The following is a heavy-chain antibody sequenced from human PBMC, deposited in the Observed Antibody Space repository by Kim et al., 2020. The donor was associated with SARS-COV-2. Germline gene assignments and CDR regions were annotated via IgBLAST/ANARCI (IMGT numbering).Heavy chain of an antibody. CDR1: GGSFSGYY. V-gene: IGHV4-34*01. D-gene: IGHD3-10*01. CDR2: IYHSGST. CDR3: ASGRAMVRGVTRGYYNYY. J-gene: IGHJ6*03. Sequence: SETLSLTCAVYGGSFSGYYWSWIRQPPGKGLEWIGEIYHSGSTNYNPSLKSRVTISVDTSKNQFSLKLSSVTAADTAVYYCASGRAMVRGVTRGYYNYY.